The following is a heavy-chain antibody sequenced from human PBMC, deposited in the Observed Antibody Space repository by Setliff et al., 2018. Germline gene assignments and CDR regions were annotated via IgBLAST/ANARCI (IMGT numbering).Heavy chain of an antibody. D-gene: IGHD3-3*01. V-gene: IGHV1-46*03. CDR3: ARDRYYNSWSGTSITAPHDAFDI. CDR2: INPSGGLT. CDR1: GGTFSSYG. J-gene: IGHJ3*02. Sequence: SVKVSCKASGGTFSSYGISWVRQAPGQGLEWMGIINPSGGLTRYAQKFQGRVTMTRDTSTSTVYMEVSSLRSEDTAVYYCARDRYYNSWSGTSITAPHDAFDIWGQGTMGTVSS.